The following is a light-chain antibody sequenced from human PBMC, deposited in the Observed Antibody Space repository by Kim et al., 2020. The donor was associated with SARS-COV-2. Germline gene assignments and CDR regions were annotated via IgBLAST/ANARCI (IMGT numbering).Light chain of an antibody. J-gene: IGKJ2*01. CDR2: AAS. Sequence: AIRMTQSPSSFSASTGDRVTITCRASQGISSYLAWYQQKPGRAPKLLIYAASTLQSGVPSRFSGSGSGTDFTLTISCLQSEDFAIYYCQQYYSYPYTFGQGTKLEI. CDR1: QGISSY. CDR3: QQYYSYPYT. V-gene: IGKV1-8*01.